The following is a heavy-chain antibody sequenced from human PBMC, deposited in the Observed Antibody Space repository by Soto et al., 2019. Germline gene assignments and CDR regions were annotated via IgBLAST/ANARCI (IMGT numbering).Heavy chain of an antibody. CDR3: AKDMSAPYSSSSHYFDS. V-gene: IGHV3-9*01. D-gene: IGHD6-6*01. CDR2: LSWNSHSI. CDR1: GVTFDDDA. J-gene: IGHJ4*02. Sequence: PVGSLRLSCAASGVTFDDDAMHWVRQAPGKGMEWVSGLSWNSHSIGYADSVKGRFTISRDHAKNSLHLQMNGLRAEDTALYYCAKDMSAPYSSSSHYFDSWGQGT.